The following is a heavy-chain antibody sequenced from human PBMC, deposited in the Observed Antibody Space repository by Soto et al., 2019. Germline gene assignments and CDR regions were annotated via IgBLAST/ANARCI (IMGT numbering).Heavy chain of an antibody. CDR3: ATHHSSTFYYFDY. V-gene: IGHV3-30-3*01. Sequence: GGSLRLSCVASGFTFNTYAMHWVRQAPGKGLEWVAVVSYDGSNKYYADSVKGRFTISRDNSKNTLYLQMNSLRAEDTAVYYCATHHSSTFYYFDYWGQGTPVTVSS. CDR2: VSYDGSNK. D-gene: IGHD6-19*01. J-gene: IGHJ4*02. CDR1: GFTFNTYA.